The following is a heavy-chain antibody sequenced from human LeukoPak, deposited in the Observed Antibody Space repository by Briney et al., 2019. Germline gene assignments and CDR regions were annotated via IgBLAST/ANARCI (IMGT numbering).Heavy chain of an antibody. D-gene: IGHD3-10*02. CDR2: IKQDGNEK. V-gene: IGHV3-7*01. Sequence: HPGGSLRLSCAASGFTFSSYWMHWVRQAPGKGLVWVANIKQDGNEKYYVDSVKGRFTISRDNAKNSLYLQMNSLRAEDTAVYYCAELGITMIGGVWGKGTTVTISS. CDR1: GFTFSSYW. J-gene: IGHJ6*04. CDR3: AELGITMIGGV.